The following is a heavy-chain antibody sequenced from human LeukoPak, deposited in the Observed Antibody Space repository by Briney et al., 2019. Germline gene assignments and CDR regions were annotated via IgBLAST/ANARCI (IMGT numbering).Heavy chain of an antibody. J-gene: IGHJ4*02. V-gene: IGHV3-23*01. D-gene: IGHD3-16*01. Sequence: QPGGSLRLSCAASGFTFSSYAMSWVRQAPGKGLEWVSAISGSGGSTYYADSVKGRFTISRDTFRDTLYLQMNSLRAEGTAVYYYEKGYYDYVWGSYYVDYWGQGTLVTVSS. CDR3: EKGYYDYVWGSYYVDY. CDR1: GFTFSSYA. CDR2: ISGSGGST.